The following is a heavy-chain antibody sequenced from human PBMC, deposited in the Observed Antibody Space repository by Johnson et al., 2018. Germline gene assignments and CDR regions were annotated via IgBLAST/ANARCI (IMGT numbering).Heavy chain of an antibody. V-gene: IGHV3-48*02. CDR2: ISSSSSLI. J-gene: IGHJ4*02. Sequence: VQLVQSGGGVVQPGKSLRLSCAVSGFTFSSYGMHWVRQAPGKGLEWISYISSSSSLIYYADSVKGRLTISRDNAKNSLYLQMNSLRDADTALYYCARFTANSGPFDYWGQGTLVTVSS. D-gene: IGHD5-18*01. CDR1: GFTFSSYG. CDR3: ARFTANSGPFDY.